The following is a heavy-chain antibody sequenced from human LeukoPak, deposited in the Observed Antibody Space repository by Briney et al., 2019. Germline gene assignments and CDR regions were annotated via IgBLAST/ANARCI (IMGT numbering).Heavy chain of an antibody. CDR1: GGSFSGYY. Sequence: SETLSLTCAVYGGSFSGYYWSWIRQPPGKGLEWIGEINHSGSTNYNPSLKSRVTISVDTSKNQFSLKLSSVTAADTAVYYCVRGDSYPTNYYYHYLDVWGKGTTVTVSS. J-gene: IGHJ6*03. CDR3: VRGDSYPTNYYYHYLDV. V-gene: IGHV4-34*01. D-gene: IGHD5-12*01. CDR2: INHSGST.